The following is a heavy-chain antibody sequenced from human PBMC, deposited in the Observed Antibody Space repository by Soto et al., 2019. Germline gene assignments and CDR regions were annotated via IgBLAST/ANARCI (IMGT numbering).Heavy chain of an antibody. CDR2: ISYDGSDK. Sequence: EGSLRLSCAASGFTFSSYGMHWVRQAPGKGLEWVAVISYDGSDKYYADSVKGRFTISRDNSKNTLYLQMNSLRAEDTAVYYCAKATQKIFGPLDYWGQGTLVTSPQ. D-gene: IGHD3-3*01. CDR1: GFTFSSYG. J-gene: IGHJ4*02. V-gene: IGHV3-30*18. CDR3: AKATQKIFGPLDY.